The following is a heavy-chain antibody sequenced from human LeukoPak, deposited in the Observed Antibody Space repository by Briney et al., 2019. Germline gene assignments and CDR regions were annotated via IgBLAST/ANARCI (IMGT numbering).Heavy chain of an antibody. Sequence: ASVKVSCKVSGYSLSDSSMHWVRQAPGKGLEWMGWINPDSGGTIYAQNFQGRVTMTRDTSISTAYMELSSLRSDDTAVYYCARDLGDTYGSVGDFDYWGQGTLVTVSS. J-gene: IGHJ4*02. CDR2: INPDSGGT. V-gene: IGHV1-2*02. CDR3: ARDLGDTYGSVGDFDY. CDR1: GYSLSDSS. D-gene: IGHD3-10*01.